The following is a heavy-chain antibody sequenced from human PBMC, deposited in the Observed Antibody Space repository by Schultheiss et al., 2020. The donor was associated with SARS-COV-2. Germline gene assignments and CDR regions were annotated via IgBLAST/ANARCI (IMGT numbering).Heavy chain of an antibody. CDR3: ARGALGYCTGGVCPPWYFDL. V-gene: IGHV3-33*01. CDR2: IWYDGSNK. J-gene: IGHJ2*01. D-gene: IGHD2-8*02. Sequence: GESLKISCAASGFTFSSYGMHWVRQAPGKGLEWVAVIWYDGSNKYYADSVKGRFTISRDNSKNTLYLQMNSLRAEDTAVYYCARGALGYCTGGVCPPWYFDLWGRGTLVTVSS. CDR1: GFTFSSYG.